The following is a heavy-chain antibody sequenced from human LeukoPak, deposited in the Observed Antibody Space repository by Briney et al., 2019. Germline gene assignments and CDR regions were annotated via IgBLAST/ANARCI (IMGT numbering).Heavy chain of an antibody. J-gene: IGHJ3*02. CDR3: ARDNNAAFDI. D-gene: IGHD2-2*01. V-gene: IGHV3-7*04. CDR1: GFTFSIYW. Sequence: GGSLRLSCTASGFTFSIYWMSWVRQAPGEGLDWVANIKPDGSEQYYVDSVRGRFTVSRDNAKNSLYLQMNSLSAEDTAVYYCARDNNAAFDIWGLGTMVTVSS. CDR2: IKPDGSEQ.